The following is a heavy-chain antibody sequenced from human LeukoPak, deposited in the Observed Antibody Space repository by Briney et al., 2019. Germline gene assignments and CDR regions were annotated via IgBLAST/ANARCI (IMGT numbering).Heavy chain of an antibody. CDR3: AKDQRPMITFGGVIAD. V-gene: IGHV3-30*18. D-gene: IGHD3-16*02. Sequence: GGSLRLSCAASGFTFSRYGMPWVRQAPGKGLEWVALISYDGSNKYYADSVKGRFTISRDNSKNTLYLQMNSLRAEDTAVYYCAKDQRPMITFGGVIADGGQGTLVTVSS. J-gene: IGHJ4*02. CDR2: ISYDGSNK. CDR1: GFTFSRYG.